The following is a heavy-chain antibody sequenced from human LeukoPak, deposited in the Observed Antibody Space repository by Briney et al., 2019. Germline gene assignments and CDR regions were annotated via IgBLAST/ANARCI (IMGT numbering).Heavy chain of an antibody. CDR3: ASSYGDAYFDY. J-gene: IGHJ4*02. CDR2: IYYSGST. Sequence: SETLSLTCTVSGGSISSYYWSWIRQPPGKGLEWIGYIYYSGSTNYNPSLKSRVTISVDTSKNQFSLKLSSVTAADTAVYYCASSYGDAYFDYWGRGTLVTVSS. D-gene: IGHD4-17*01. V-gene: IGHV4-59*01. CDR1: GGSISSYY.